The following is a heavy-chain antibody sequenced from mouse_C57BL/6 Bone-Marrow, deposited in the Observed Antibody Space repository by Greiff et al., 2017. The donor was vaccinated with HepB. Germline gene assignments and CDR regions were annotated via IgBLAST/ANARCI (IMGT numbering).Heavy chain of an antibody. CDR1: GYAFSSSW. Sequence: VKVVESGPELVKPGASVKISCKASGYAFSSSWMNWVKQRPGKGLEWIGRIYPGDGDTNYNGKFKGKATLTADKSSSTAYMQLSSLTSEDTAVYFCARVLRLYCFDYWGQGTTLTVSS. CDR2: IYPGDGDT. V-gene: IGHV1-82*01. D-gene: IGHD1-2*01. CDR3: ARVLRLYCFDY. J-gene: IGHJ2*01.